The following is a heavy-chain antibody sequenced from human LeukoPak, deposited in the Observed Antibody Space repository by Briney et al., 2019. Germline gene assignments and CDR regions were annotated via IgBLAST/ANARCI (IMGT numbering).Heavy chain of an antibody. CDR2: ISWNSGSI. Sequence: QSGGSLRLSCAASGFTFDDYAMHWVRQAPGKGLELVSGISWNSGSIGYADSVKGRFTISRDNAKNSLYLQMNSLRVEDMAFYYCATDYSGSYYRGFDYWGQGTLVTVSS. CDR3: ATDYSGSYYRGFDY. J-gene: IGHJ4*02. D-gene: IGHD1-26*01. CDR1: GFTFDDYA. V-gene: IGHV3-9*03.